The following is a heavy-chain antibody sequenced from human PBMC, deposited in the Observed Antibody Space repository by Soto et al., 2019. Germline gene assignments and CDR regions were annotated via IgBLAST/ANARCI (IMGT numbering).Heavy chain of an antibody. CDR3: TRLSFGGVIVDNYYYGMDV. CDR1: GFTFGDYA. Sequence: PVGSLRLSCTASGFTFGDYAMSWVRQAPGKGLEWVGFIRSKAYGGTTEYAASVKGRFTISRDDSKSIAYLQMNSLKTEDTAVYYCTRLSFGGVIVDNYYYGMDVWGQGTTVTVSS. V-gene: IGHV3-49*04. CDR2: IRSKAYGGTT. J-gene: IGHJ6*02. D-gene: IGHD3-16*02.